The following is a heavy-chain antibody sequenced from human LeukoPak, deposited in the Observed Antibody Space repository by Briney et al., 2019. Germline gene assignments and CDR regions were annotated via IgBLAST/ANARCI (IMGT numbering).Heavy chain of an antibody. CDR1: GYSISSGYY. D-gene: IGHD3-10*01. CDR3: ARDGNYFASGSYYPDY. Sequence: SETLSLTCTVAGYSISSGYYWGWIRQPPGKGLEWIGSIYHSGSTYYNPSLKSRVTISVDTSKNQFSPHLTSVTAADTAVYYCARDGNYFASGSYYPDYWGQGILVTVSS. J-gene: IGHJ4*02. CDR2: IYHSGST. V-gene: IGHV4-38-2*02.